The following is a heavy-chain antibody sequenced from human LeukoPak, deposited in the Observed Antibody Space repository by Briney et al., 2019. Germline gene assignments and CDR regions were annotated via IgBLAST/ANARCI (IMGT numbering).Heavy chain of an antibody. Sequence: PGGSLRLSCAASGFTFSSYSMNWVRQAPGKGLEWVSSISSSSSYIYYADSVKGRFTISRDNAKNSLYLQMNSLRAEDTAVYYCARDRLRYDYGSSIWTFDYWGQGTLVTVSS. J-gene: IGHJ4*02. V-gene: IGHV3-21*01. CDR1: GFTFSSYS. CDR3: ARDRLRYDYGSSIWTFDY. D-gene: IGHD5/OR15-5a*01. CDR2: ISSSSSYI.